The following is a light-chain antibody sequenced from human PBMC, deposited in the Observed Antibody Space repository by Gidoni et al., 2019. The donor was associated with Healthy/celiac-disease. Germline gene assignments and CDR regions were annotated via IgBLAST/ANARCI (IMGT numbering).Light chain of an antibody. J-gene: IGKJ1*01. CDR1: QSISSY. V-gene: IGKV1-39*01. CDR2: AAS. CDR3: QQSYITPWT. Sequence: DIQATQSPSSRPASVGDRVTITCRASQSISSYLNWYQQEPGKAPKLLIYAASSLQSGVPSRFSGSGSGTDFTLTISSRQPEDFATYYCQQSYITPWTFGQGTKVEIK.